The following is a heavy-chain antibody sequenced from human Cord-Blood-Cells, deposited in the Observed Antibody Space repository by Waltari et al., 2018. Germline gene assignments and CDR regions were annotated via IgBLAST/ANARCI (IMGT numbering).Heavy chain of an antibody. V-gene: IGHV4-39*01. Sequence: QLQLQESGPGLVKPSETLSLTCTVSGGSISSSSYYWGWIRQPPGKGLEWIGSIYYSGSTYSNPSLKSRVTISVDTSKNQFPLKLSSVTAADTAVYYCARNYCSSTSCDAFDIWGQGTMVTVSS. CDR2: IYYSGST. CDR1: GGSISSSSYY. D-gene: IGHD2-2*01. CDR3: ARNYCSSTSCDAFDI. J-gene: IGHJ3*02.